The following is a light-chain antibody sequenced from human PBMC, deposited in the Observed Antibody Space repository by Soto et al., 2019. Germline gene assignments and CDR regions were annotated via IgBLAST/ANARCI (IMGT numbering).Light chain of an antibody. V-gene: IGKV3-11*01. CDR3: EPRSDWPLT. J-gene: IGKJ4*01. CDR2: DAS. CDR1: QSVSRY. Sequence: EIVLTQSPATLSLSPGERATLSCRASQSVSRYLAWYQQKPGQAPRLLIYDASNRATGIPARFSGSGSGTDFTLNISSLEPADFAVYYCEPRSDWPLTFGGGTKVEIK.